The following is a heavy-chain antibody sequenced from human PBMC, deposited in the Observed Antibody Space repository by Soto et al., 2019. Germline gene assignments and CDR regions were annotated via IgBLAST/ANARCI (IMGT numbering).Heavy chain of an antibody. CDR2: MNPNSGHT. Sequence: QVQLVQSGAEVKKPGASVKVSCKASGYPFTSHDINWMRQATGQGLEWMGWMNPNSGHTNYAQKFQGRVTLTRDTSISTAYMELPSLRFEDTAIYYCASDMSTTWGQGTLVTVCS. V-gene: IGHV1-8*01. J-gene: IGHJ5*02. CDR1: GYPFTSHD. CDR3: ASDMSTT. D-gene: IGHD2-2*01.